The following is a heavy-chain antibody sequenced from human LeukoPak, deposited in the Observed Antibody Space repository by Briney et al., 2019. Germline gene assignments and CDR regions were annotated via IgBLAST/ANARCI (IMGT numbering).Heavy chain of an antibody. J-gene: IGHJ6*03. CDR1: GYIFTGYY. CDR2: INPNNGGT. CDR3: ARDAQFTVVVPAAKLNYMDA. V-gene: IGHV1-2*02. D-gene: IGHD2-2*01. Sequence: GASVKVSCKASGYIFTGYYMHWVRQAPGQGLEWMGWINPNNGGTKYAQKFEGRVIMTRDTSSTVYLEVRRLRSDDTAIYFCARDAQFTVVVPAAKLNYMDAWGTGTTVTVSS.